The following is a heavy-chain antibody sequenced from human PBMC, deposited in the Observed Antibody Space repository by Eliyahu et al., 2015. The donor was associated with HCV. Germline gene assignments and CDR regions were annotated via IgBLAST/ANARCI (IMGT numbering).Heavy chain of an antibody. CDR1: GGTFGEHA. J-gene: IGHJ6*02. CDR3: ARDLVRGHATGWLQLYLDMDV. Sequence: QVQLVQSGAEVKKPGSSVKVSCKTSGGTFGEHAISWVRQAPGQGLEWVGGISPFLATTNYAQKFQDRVTITADESTSTAHMELRNLRSEDTAVYYCARDLVRGHATGWLQLYLDMDVWGRGTTVTVSS. V-gene: IGHV1-69*01. D-gene: IGHD5-24*01. CDR2: ISPFLATT.